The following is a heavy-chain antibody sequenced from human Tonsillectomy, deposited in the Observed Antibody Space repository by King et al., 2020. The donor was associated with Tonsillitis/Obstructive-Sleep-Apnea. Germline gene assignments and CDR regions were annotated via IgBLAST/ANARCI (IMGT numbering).Heavy chain of an antibody. CDR2: IGTAADT. CDR3: ARASNYYYYMDV. Sequence: VQLVESGGGLVQPGGSLRLSCAASGFTFSNYDMHWVRHAPGKGLEWVSGIGTAADTYFPGSVKGRFTISRENAKNSLYLQMNSLRAGDTAVYYCARASNYYYYMDVWGKGTTVTVSS. CDR1: GFTFSNYD. V-gene: IGHV3-13*01. J-gene: IGHJ6*03.